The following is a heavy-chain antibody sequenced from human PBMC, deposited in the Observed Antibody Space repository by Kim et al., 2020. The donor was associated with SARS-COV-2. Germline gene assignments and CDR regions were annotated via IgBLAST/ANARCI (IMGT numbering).Heavy chain of an antibody. D-gene: IGHD1-26*01. CDR3: ARGKTDQGWELDAFDI. V-gene: IGHV3-48*02. Sequence: GGSLRLSCAAPGFTFSSYSMNWVRQAPGKGLEWVSYISSSSSTIYYADSVKGRFTISRDNAKNSLYLQMNSLRDEDTAVYYCARGKTDQGWELDAFDIWGQGTMVTVSS. J-gene: IGHJ3*02. CDR2: ISSSSSTI. CDR1: GFTFSSYS.